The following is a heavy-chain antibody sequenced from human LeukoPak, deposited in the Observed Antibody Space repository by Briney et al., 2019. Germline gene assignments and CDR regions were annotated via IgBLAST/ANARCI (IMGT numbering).Heavy chain of an antibody. V-gene: IGHV3-30*03. J-gene: IGHJ6*02. CDR2: ISYDGSNK. CDR1: GFTFSSYG. D-gene: IGHD3-10*01. Sequence: PGRSLRLSCAASGFTFSSYGMHWVRQAPGKGLEWVAVISYDGSNKYYADSVKGRFTISRDNSKNTLYLQMNSLRAEDTAVYYCARDKPTMVRGVNYYYYYGMDVWGQGTTVTVSS. CDR3: ARDKPTMVRGVNYYYYYGMDV.